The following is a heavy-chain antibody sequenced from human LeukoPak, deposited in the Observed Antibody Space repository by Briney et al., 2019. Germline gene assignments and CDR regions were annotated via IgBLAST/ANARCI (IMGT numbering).Heavy chain of an antibody. CDR1: GFTFSSYG. V-gene: IGHV3-33*01. Sequence: GGSLRLSCAASGFTFSSYGMHWVRQAPGKGLEWVAVIWYDGSNKYYADSVKGRFTISRDNSKNTLYLQMNSLRAEDTAVYYCARSSGYQQSYRYYFDYWGQGTLVTVS. J-gene: IGHJ4*02. CDR2: IWYDGSNK. D-gene: IGHD2-2*01. CDR3: ARSSGYQQSYRYYFDY.